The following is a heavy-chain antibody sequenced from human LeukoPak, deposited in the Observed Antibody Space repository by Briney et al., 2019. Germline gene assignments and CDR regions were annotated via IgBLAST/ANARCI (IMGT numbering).Heavy chain of an antibody. CDR1: GGSINSGNYY. D-gene: IGHD2/OR15-2a*01. CDR2: IKTSGNT. Sequence: PSQTLSLTCTVSGGSINSGNYYWSWIRQPAGKGLEWIGRIKTSGNTDYNPSLKSRVTISVDTSKNQFSLKLSSVTAADTAVYYCARAYFTTDAFDIWGQGTMVTVSS. J-gene: IGHJ3*02. V-gene: IGHV4-61*02. CDR3: ARAYFTTDAFDI.